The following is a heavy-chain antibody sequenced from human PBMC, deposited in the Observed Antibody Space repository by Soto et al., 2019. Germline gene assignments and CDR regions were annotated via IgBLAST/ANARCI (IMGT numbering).Heavy chain of an antibody. CDR2: IYSGGST. D-gene: IGHD3-16*01. V-gene: IGHV3-66*01. J-gene: IGHJ4*02. Sequence: EVQLVXSGGGLVQPGGSLRLSCAASGFTVSTKYMSWVRQAPGKGLEWVSVIYSGGSTFYADSVRGRFTIXRDNXKNTXXXXXXXXXAXDTAVXYCARDPWAXDYWGQGTLVTVSS. CDR3: ARDPWAXDY. CDR1: GFTVSTKY.